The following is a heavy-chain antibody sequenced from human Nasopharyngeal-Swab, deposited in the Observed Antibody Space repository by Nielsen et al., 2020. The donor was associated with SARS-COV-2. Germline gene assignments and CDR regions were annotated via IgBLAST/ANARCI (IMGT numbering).Heavy chain of an antibody. V-gene: IGHV3-74*01. J-gene: IGHJ4*02. CDR3: ARDTDFDY. CDR1: GFTISGYW. D-gene: IGHD4-11*01. CDR2: INSDGTIT. Sequence: GASLKIPRAASGFTISGYWMHWVRQVPGKGLVWVSRINSDGTITSYADSVRGRFTTSRDNAKNTLYLQMNSLGVEDTGVYHCARDTDFDYWGQGTPVTVSS.